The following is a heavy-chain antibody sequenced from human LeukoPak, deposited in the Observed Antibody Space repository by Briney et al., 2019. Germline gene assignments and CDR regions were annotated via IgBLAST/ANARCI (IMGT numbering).Heavy chain of an antibody. CDR1: GFTFSSYS. V-gene: IGHV3-48*04. D-gene: IGHD3-10*01. J-gene: IGHJ6*03. CDR3: ARISGTTPLSYYMDV. CDR2: ISSSSSTI. Sequence: GGSLRLSCAASGFTFSSYSMNWVRQAPGKGLEWVSYISSSSSTIYYADSVKGRFTISRDNAKNSLYLQMNSLRAEDTAVYYCARISGTTPLSYYMDVWGKGTTVTVSS.